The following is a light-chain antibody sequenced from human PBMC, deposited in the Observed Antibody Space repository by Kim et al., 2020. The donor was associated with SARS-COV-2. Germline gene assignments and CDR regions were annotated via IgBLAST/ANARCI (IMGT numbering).Light chain of an antibody. J-gene: IGKJ1*01. CDR2: GAS. Sequence: EIVLTRSPGTLSLSPGERPTLSCRASQSVSSSYLAWYQQKPGQAPRLLIYGASSRATGIPDRFSGSESGTDFTLTISRLEPEDFAVYYCQQYGSSWTFGQGTKVDIK. V-gene: IGKV3-20*01. CDR1: QSVSSSY. CDR3: QQYGSSWT.